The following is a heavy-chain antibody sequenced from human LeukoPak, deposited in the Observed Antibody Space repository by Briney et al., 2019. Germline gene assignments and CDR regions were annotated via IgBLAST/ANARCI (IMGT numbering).Heavy chain of an antibody. CDR2: NYHSGST. D-gene: IGHD5-12*01. V-gene: IGHV4-38-2*01. CDR3: ARHVPLVATILYYFDY. J-gene: IGHJ4*02. Sequence: SETLSLTCAVSGYSISSGYYWGCIRQPPGKELEWFGSNYHSGSTYYNPSLKGRVTISVDTSKNQFSLKLSSVTAADTAVYYCARHVPLVATILYYFDYWGQGTLVTVSS. CDR1: GYSISSGYY.